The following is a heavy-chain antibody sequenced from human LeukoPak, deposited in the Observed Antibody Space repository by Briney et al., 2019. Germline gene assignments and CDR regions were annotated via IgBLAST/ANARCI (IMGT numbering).Heavy chain of an antibody. CDR1: GYTFTGYY. CDR2: INPNSGGT. CDR3: ARADGDYSYFDY. D-gene: IGHD4-17*01. V-gene: IGHV1-2*02. J-gene: IGHJ4*02. Sequence: ASVKVSCKASGYTFTGYYMHWVRHAPGQGLEWLGWINPNSGGTNYAQKFQGRVTMTRDTSISTAYMDLSRLRSDDTAVYYCARADGDYSYFDYWGQGTLVTVSS.